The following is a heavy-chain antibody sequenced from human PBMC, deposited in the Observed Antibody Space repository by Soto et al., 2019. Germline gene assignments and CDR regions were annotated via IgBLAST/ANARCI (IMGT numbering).Heavy chain of an antibody. CDR3: ARDKWEPQYYFDY. J-gene: IGHJ4*02. CDR1: GFTFSRYS. D-gene: IGHD1-26*01. V-gene: IGHV3-21*01. CDR2: ISSSSSYI. Sequence: PGGSLRLSCAASGFTFSRYSMNWVRQAPGKGLECVSSISSSSSYIYYADSVKGRFTISRDNAKNSLYLQMNSLRAEDTAVYYCARDKWEPQYYFDYRRQGTLVTVSS.